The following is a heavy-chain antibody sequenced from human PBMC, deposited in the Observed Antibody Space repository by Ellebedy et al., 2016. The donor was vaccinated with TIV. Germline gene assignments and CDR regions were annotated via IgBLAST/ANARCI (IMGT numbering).Heavy chain of an antibody. D-gene: IGHD2-15*01. CDR2: IDYSGNT. V-gene: IGHV4-61*01. Sequence: SETLSLXCSVSGAFVYSGSYYWTWVRQPPGKGLEWIGNIDYSGNTTYNPSLKSRLTMSRDPSKNQFSLRLTSVTAADTAVYYCARVGGAYCSAGHCYRFWGQGALVTVSS. J-gene: IGHJ4*02. CDR1: GAFVYSGSYY. CDR3: ARVGGAYCSAGHCYRF.